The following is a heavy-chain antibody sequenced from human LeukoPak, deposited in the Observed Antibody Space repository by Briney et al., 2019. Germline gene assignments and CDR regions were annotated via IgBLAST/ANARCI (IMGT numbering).Heavy chain of an antibody. D-gene: IGHD2-2*01. Sequence: GGSLRLSCAASGFTFSSYAIHWVRQAPGKGLEYVSAISSNGGSTYYANSVKGRFTISRDSSKNTLYLQMGSLRAEDMAVYYCARDRGCSSTSCPPDFDYWGQGTLVTVSS. CDR2: ISSNGGST. CDR1: GFTFSSYA. J-gene: IGHJ4*02. CDR3: ARDRGCSSTSCPPDFDY. V-gene: IGHV3-64*01.